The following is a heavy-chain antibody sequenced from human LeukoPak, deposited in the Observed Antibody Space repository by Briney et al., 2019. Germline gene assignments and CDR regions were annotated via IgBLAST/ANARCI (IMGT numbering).Heavy chain of an antibody. CDR2: IRSKADSYTT. Sequence: SGGSLKLSRAASGFTFSGSAMHWVRQASGKGLEWLGRIRSKADSYTTAYAASVKGRFIVSRDDSKNTAYLQMNSLKTEDTAVYYCRAAADLNDYWGQGTLVTVSS. J-gene: IGHJ4*02. D-gene: IGHD6-13*01. V-gene: IGHV3-73*01. CDR1: GFTFSGSA. CDR3: RAAADLNDY.